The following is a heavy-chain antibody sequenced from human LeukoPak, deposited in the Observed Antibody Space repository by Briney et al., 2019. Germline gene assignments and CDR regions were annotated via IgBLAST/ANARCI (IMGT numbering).Heavy chain of an antibody. Sequence: GGSLRLSCAASGFTFSSYGMHWVRQAPGKGLEWVAFIRYDGSDKYYADSVKGRFTISRDDSKNTLYLQMNSLRAEDTAVYYCAKGPGFYFDYWGQGTLVTVSS. V-gene: IGHV3-30*02. CDR3: AKGPGFYFDY. J-gene: IGHJ4*02. CDR2: IRYDGSDK. CDR1: GFTFSSYG.